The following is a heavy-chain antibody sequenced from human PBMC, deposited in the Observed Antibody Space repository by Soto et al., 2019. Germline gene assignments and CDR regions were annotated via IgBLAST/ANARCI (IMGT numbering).Heavy chain of an antibody. V-gene: IGHV3-21*01. Sequence: GFPRLSCAASGFTFSSYSMNWVRQAPGKGLEWVSSISSSSSYIYYADSVKGRFTISRDNAKNSLYPQMNSLRAEDTAVYYCARDMDTAMVTVDYYYGMDVWGQGTTVTVSS. J-gene: IGHJ6*02. CDR1: GFTFSSYS. D-gene: IGHD5-18*01. CDR3: ARDMDTAMVTVDYYYGMDV. CDR2: ISSSSSYI.